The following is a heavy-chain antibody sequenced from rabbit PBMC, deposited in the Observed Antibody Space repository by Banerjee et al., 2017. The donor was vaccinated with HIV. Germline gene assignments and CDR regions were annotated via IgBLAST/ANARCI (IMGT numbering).Heavy chain of an antibody. Sequence: QEQLVESGGGLVQPGGSLKLSCKASGFDFSSYGVSWVRQAPGKGLEWIGYIDPVFRSTYYASWVNGRFTISSHNAQNTLYLQLNSLTAADTATYFCASTYGESTYHPALWGPGTLVTVS. J-gene: IGHJ4*01. CDR2: IDPVFRST. V-gene: IGHV1S47*01. D-gene: IGHD2-1*01. CDR1: GFDFSSYG. CDR3: ASTYGESTYHPAL.